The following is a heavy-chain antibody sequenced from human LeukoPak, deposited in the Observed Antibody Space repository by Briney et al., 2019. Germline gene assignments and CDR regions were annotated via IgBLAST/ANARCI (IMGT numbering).Heavy chain of an antibody. V-gene: IGHV4-4*02. CDR2: IYHSGST. J-gene: IGHJ6*03. CDR3: ARSVVPAAIRGYYYYYMDV. D-gene: IGHD2-2*01. Sequence: SETLSLTCAVSGGSISSSNWWSWVRQPPGKGLEWIGEIYHSGSTNYNPSLKSRVTISVDKSKNQFSLKLSSVTAADTAVYYCARSVVPAAIRGYYYYYMDVWGKGTTVTISS. CDR1: GGSISSSNW.